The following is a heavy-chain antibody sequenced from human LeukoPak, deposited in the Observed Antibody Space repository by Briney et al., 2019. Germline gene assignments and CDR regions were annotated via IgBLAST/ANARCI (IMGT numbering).Heavy chain of an antibody. Sequence: GGSLRLPCAVSGFSLSDYYMNWVRQAPGKGLEWISYVTNTGRSTNYADYGKGRFTISRDSAKNSVSLQLSSLTAEDTAVYYCARGRRGSYYTFQVWGQGTLVSVSS. V-gene: IGHV3-11*01. CDR1: GFSLSDYY. CDR3: ARGRRGSYYTFQV. D-gene: IGHD3-10*01. J-gene: IGHJ1*01. CDR2: VTNTGRST.